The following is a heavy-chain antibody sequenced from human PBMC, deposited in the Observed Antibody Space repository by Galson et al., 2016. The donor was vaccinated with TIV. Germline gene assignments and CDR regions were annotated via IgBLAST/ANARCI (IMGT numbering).Heavy chain of an antibody. CDR1: GGSFMNYA. J-gene: IGHJ6*03. D-gene: IGHD1-14*01. V-gene: IGHV1-69*06. CDR3: AGPPTFGNVYHYYTDV. CDR2: IIPIFGTG. Sequence: SVKVSCKASGGSFMNYAVSWVRQAPGQGLEWMGRIIPIFGTGNYAQKFQGRVTITADIFASTAYMELSSLTSDDTAVYYCAGPPTFGNVYHYYTDVWGKGTAVTVSS.